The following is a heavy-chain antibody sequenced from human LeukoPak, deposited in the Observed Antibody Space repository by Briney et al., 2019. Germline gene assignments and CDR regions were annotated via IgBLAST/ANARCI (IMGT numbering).Heavy chain of an antibody. CDR3: AKAPEAGSYSYYFDY. CDR2: IGDSGGST. CDR1: GFTFSSYA. D-gene: IGHD3-10*01. Sequence: GGSLRLSCAASGFTFSSYATSWVRQAPGKGLEWVSVIGDSGGSTYYADSVKGRFTISRDNAKNSLYLQMNSLRAEDTALYYCAKAPEAGSYSYYFDYWGQGTLVTVSS. V-gene: IGHV3-23*01. J-gene: IGHJ4*02.